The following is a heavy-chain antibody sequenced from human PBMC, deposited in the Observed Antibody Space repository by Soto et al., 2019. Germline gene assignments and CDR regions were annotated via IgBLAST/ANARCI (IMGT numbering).Heavy chain of an antibody. D-gene: IGHD4-4*01. CDR2: IIPILGIA. CDR3: ARGEDYSNYVVRY. Sequence: QVQLVQSGAEVKKPGSSVKVSCKASGGTFSSYTISWVRQAPGQGLEWMGRIIPILGIANYAQKFQGRVTITADKSTSTAYMELSSLRSEDTAVYYCARGEDYSNYVVRYWGQGTLVTVSS. CDR1: GGTFSSYT. V-gene: IGHV1-69*02. J-gene: IGHJ4*02.